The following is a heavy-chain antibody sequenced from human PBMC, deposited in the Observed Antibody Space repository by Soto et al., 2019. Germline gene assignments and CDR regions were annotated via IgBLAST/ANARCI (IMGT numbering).Heavy chain of an antibody. CDR3: ARVMITFGGVIEGDAFDI. Sequence: GRSLRLSCAASGFTFSSYWMSWVRQAPGKGLEWVANIKQDGSEKYYVDSVKGRFTISRDNAKNSLYLQMNSLRAEDTAVYYCARVMITFGGVIEGDAFDIWGQGTMVTVSS. V-gene: IGHV3-7*03. D-gene: IGHD3-16*01. CDR2: IKQDGSEK. J-gene: IGHJ3*02. CDR1: GFTFSSYW.